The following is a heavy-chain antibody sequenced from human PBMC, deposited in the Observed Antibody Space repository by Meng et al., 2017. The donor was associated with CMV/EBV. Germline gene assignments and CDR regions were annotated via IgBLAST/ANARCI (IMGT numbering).Heavy chain of an antibody. J-gene: IGHJ4*02. CDR3: ARYNYDSSGYRN. CDR2: MNPNNGNT. V-gene: IGHV1-18*01. D-gene: IGHD3-22*01. Sequence: ASVKVSCKASGYTFTSYDINWVRQATGQGLEWMGWMNPNNGNTNYAQKLQGRVTMTTDTSTSTAYMELSRLRSDDTAVYYCARYNYDSSGYRNWGQGTLVTVSS. CDR1: GYTFTSYD.